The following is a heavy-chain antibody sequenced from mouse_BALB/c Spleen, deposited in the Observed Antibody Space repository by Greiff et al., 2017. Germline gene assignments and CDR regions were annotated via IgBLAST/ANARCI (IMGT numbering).Heavy chain of an antibody. CDR3: TRRKYGNYWAMDY. V-gene: IGHV1S127*01. D-gene: IGHD2-10*02. J-gene: IGHJ4*01. CDR2: IDPSDSYT. Sequence: VQLQQPGAELVKPGASVKMSCKASGYTFTSYWMHWVKQRPGQGLEWIGTIDPSDSYTSYNQKFKGKATLTVDTSSSTAYMQLSSLTSEDSAVYYCTRRKYGNYWAMDYWGQGTSVTVSS. CDR1: GYTFTSYW.